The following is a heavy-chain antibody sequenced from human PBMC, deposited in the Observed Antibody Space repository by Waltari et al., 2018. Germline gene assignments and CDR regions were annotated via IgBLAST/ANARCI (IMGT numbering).Heavy chain of an antibody. D-gene: IGHD1-26*01. J-gene: IGHJ6*03. Sequence: EVQLVQSGAEVKKPGATVKISCKASGYTFPDYYLPWVHQAPGKRLAWMGRVDPEDGETIYAEKFQGRVTITADTSTDTAYMELSSLRSEDTAVYYCATGVVGAPPGGYYMDVWGKGTTVTVSS. CDR3: ATGVVGAPPGGYYMDV. CDR1: GYTFPDYY. V-gene: IGHV1-69-2*01. CDR2: VDPEDGET.